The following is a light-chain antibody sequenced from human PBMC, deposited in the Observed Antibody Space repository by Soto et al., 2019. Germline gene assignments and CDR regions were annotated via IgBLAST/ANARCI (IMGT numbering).Light chain of an antibody. CDR1: GSNIGSYT. J-gene: IGLJ2*01. CDR3: AAWDESLNGVL. Sequence: QSVLTQPTSASGTPGQRVTISCSGSGSNIGSYTVTWYQHLPGAAPRVLIYRDSERPSGVPDRISGSKSGTSASLTLSGLQSEDEADYYCAAWDESLNGVLFGGGTKLTVL. CDR2: RDS. V-gene: IGLV1-44*01.